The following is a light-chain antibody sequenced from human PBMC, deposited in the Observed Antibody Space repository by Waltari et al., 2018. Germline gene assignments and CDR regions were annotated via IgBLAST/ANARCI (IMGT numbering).Light chain of an antibody. J-gene: IGLJ2*01. CDR3: SSQTPDGPIL. CDR1: GSAAGASES. CDR2: DVT. V-gene: IGLV2-14*03. Sequence: QSALTQPASVSGSPGQSITISCSGLGSAAGASESVSWHQHHPDKAPQVIIYDVTQRPSGVSDRFSASKSANTASLTISRLQSEDEADYYCSSQTPDGPILFGGGTRLTVL.